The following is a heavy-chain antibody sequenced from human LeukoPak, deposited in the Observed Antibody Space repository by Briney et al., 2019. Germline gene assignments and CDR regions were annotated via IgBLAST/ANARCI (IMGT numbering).Heavy chain of an antibody. V-gene: IGHV4-61*02. CDR3: ARDPAGDSFDL. J-gene: IGHJ3*01. Sequence: PSETLSLTCTVSGDSISSGNYYWTWIRQPAGKGLEWIGRIYTSGNTNYNPSLKSQVTISMDTSKNQFSLSLNSVTAADTAFYYCARDPAGDSFDLWGQGTMVTVSS. CDR1: GDSISSGNYY. D-gene: IGHD3-16*01. CDR2: IYTSGNT.